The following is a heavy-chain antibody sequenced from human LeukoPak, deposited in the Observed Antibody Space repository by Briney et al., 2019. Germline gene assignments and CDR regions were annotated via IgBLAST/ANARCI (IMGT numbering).Heavy chain of an antibody. V-gene: IGHV4-39*07. Sequence: SETLSLTCTVSGDSISSSTYYWGWIRQPPGKGLEWIGTVYYSGTTYYSPSLKSRVTISVDTSKNQLSLKLSSVTAADTAVYYCARLRDYYYNYMDVRGKGTTVTVSS. CDR3: ARLRDYYYNYMDV. J-gene: IGHJ6*03. CDR1: GDSISSSTYY. CDR2: VYYSGTT.